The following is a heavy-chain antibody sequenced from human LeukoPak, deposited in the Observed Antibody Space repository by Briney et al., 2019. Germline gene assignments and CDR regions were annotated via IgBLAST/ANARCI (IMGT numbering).Heavy chain of an antibody. CDR3: ARVLRYYMDV. CDR2: INWNGDTT. J-gene: IGHJ6*03. D-gene: IGHD3-3*01. CDR1: GFTFDNHG. V-gene: IGHV3-20*04. Sequence: GGSLRLSCAASGFTFDNHGMSWVRQVPGKGLEWVSSINWNGDTTAYEDSVKGRFTISRDNAKNSLYLQMNSLRAEDTAVYYCARVLRYYMDVWGKGTTVTISS.